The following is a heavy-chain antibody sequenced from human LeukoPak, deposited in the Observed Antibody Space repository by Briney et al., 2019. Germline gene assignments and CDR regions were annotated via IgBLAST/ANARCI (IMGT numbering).Heavy chain of an antibody. CDR2: IWYDGSNK. CDR1: GFTFSTYG. J-gene: IGHJ4*02. CDR3: ARDLEIGSSSYYFDY. V-gene: IGHV3-33*01. Sequence: GGSLRLSCAASGFTFSTYGMHWVRQAPGKGLKWVAVIWYDGSNKYYADSVRGRFTIFRDNFKNTLYLQMNSLRAEDTAVYYCARDLEIGSSSYYFDYWGQGTLVTVSS. D-gene: IGHD3-3*01.